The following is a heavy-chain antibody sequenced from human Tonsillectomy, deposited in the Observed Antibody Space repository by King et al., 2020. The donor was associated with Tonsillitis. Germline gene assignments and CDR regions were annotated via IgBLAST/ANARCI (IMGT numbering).Heavy chain of an antibody. D-gene: IGHD3-10*01. CDR3: AKTLNGRGWFGENGDAFDI. Sequence: VQLVESGGGLVQPGRSLRLSCAASGFTFDDYAMHWVRQAPGKGLEWVSGISWNSGSIGYADSVKGRFTISRDNAKNSLYLQMNSLRAEDTALYYCAKTLNGRGWFGENGDAFDIWGHGTMVTVSS. J-gene: IGHJ3*02. CDR2: ISWNSGSI. V-gene: IGHV3-9*01. CDR1: GFTFDDYA.